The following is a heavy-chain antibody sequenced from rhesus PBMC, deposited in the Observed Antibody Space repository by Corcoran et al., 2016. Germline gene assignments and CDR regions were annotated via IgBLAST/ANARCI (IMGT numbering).Heavy chain of an antibody. D-gene: IGHD3-16*01. CDR3: ARDSGSYYNFDY. Sequence: QVQLQESGPGLVKPSETLSLTFAVSGYSISSGSSWSWIRPPPGKGLEWIGSISYSGSTSYNPSLKSRVTISRDTSKNQFSLKLSSVTAADTAVYYCARDSGSYYNFDYWGQGVLVTVSS. V-gene: IGHV4-122*02. CDR2: ISYSGST. CDR1: GYSISSGSS. J-gene: IGHJ4*01.